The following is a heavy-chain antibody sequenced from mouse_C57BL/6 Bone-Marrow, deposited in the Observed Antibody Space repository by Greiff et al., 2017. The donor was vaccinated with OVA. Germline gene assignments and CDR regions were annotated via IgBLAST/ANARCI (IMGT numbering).Heavy chain of an antibody. D-gene: IGHD2-2*01. Sequence: EVNLMEPGAELVRPGASVKLSCTASGYNFKDDCMHWVKQRPEQGLEWIGWIDPANGDTDYASKFQGKATITADTSSNTAYLQLSSLTSEDTAVYYCTCPRLWLRPYALGDWGQGTSVTVAS. CDR1: GYNFKDDC. CDR2: IDPANGDT. J-gene: IGHJ4*01. CDR3: TCPRLWLRPYALGD. V-gene: IGHV14-4*01.